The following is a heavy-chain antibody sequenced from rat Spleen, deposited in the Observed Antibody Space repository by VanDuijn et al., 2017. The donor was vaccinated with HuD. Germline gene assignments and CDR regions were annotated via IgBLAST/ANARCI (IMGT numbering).Heavy chain of an antibody. CDR2: INSAGTT. D-gene: IGHD1-1*01. CDR1: GHSITSSYR. V-gene: IGHV3-3*01. Sequence: EVLLQESGPGLVKPSQSLSLTCSVTGHSITSSYRWNWIRKFPGNKLEWMGYINSAGTTNYNPSLKSRISITRDTSKNHFFLQVNSVSSEDTATYYCARSDGVHYYLPFADWGQGTLVTVSS. J-gene: IGHJ3*01. CDR3: ARSDGVHYYLPFAD.